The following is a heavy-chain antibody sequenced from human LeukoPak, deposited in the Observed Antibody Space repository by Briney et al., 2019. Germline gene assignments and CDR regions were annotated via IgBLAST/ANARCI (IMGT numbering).Heavy chain of an antibody. J-gene: IGHJ4*02. CDR2: MSPSGTT. V-gene: IGHV4-61*01. Sequence: PSETLSLTCTVSGDSVSSGNYYLSWIRQPPGKGLDWITYMSPSGTTKYNPSVKSRVTTSVDTSRTQFSLRLSSVTAADTAVYYCARGQDDRSGTFDYWGQGILVTVSS. CDR3: ARGQDDRSGTFDY. D-gene: IGHD3-22*01. CDR1: GDSVSSGNYY.